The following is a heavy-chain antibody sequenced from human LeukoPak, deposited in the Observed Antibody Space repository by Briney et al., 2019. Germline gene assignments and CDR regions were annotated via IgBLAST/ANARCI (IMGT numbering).Heavy chain of an antibody. CDR3: ARSQPRDSGTYLFDWFDP. Sequence: GGSLRLSCAASGFTFSSSGMHWVRQAPGKGLEWVAFIRYDGNNKYYADSVKGRFTISRDNAKNSLYLQLNSLRAEDTAVYYCARSQPRDSGTYLFDWFDPWGQGTLVTVSS. J-gene: IGHJ5*02. CDR1: GFTFSSSG. D-gene: IGHD3-10*01. V-gene: IGHV3-30*02. CDR2: IRYDGNNK.